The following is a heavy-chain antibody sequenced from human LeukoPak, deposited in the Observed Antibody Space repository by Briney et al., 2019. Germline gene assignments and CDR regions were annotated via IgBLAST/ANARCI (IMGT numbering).Heavy chain of an antibody. J-gene: IGHJ4*02. CDR1: GFTFSTYA. CDR2: ISGSGLST. Sequence: PGGSLRLSCAASGFTFSTYAMSWVRQAPGKGLEWVSGISGSGLSTSYADSVKGRFTISRDNSKNTLYLQMNSLRAEDTAVYYCAKDPREGYSNGYSFDYWGQGTLVTVSS. D-gene: IGHD5-18*01. CDR3: AKDPREGYSNGYSFDY. V-gene: IGHV3-23*01.